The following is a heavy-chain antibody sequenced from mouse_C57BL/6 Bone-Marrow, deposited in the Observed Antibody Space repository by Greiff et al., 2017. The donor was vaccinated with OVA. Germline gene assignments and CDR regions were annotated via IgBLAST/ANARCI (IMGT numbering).Heavy chain of an antibody. CDR3: AKGNNWYFDY. J-gene: IGHJ2*01. CDR1: GYTFTNYW. CDR2: IYPGGGYT. D-gene: IGHD4-1*01. Sequence: QVQLQQSGAELVRPGTSVKMSCKASGYTFTNYWIGWAKQRPGHGLEWIGDIYPGGGYTNYNEKFKGKATLTADKSSSTAYMQFSSLTSEDSAIYYCAKGNNWYFDYWGQGTTLTVSS. V-gene: IGHV1-63*01.